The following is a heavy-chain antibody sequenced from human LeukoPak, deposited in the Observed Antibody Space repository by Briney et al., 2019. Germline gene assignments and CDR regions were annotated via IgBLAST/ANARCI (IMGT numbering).Heavy chain of an antibody. V-gene: IGHV1-46*01. CDR1: GYTFTSYY. CDR2: INPSGGST. CDR3: ATHWRFGGFDYYYYGMDV. Sequence: ASVKVSCKASGYTFTSYYMHWVRQAPGQGLEWMGIINPSGGSTSYAQKFQGRVTMTRDTSTSTVYMELSSLRSEDTAVYYCATHWRFGGFDYYYYGMDVWGQGTTVTVSS. D-gene: IGHD3-10*01. J-gene: IGHJ6*02.